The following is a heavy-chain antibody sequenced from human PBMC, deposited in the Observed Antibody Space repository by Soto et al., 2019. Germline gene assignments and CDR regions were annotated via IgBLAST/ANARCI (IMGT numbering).Heavy chain of an antibody. CDR3: ARDRLWFGGSDYYYYGMDV. J-gene: IGHJ6*02. CDR1: GGSFSGYY. Sequence: TSETLSLTCAVYGGSFSGYYWSWIRQPPGKGLEWIGEINHSGSTNYNPSLKSRVTISVDTSKNQFSLKLSSVTAADTAVYYCARDRLWFGGSDYYYYGMDVWGQGTTVTVSS. D-gene: IGHD3-10*01. CDR2: INHSGST. V-gene: IGHV4-34*01.